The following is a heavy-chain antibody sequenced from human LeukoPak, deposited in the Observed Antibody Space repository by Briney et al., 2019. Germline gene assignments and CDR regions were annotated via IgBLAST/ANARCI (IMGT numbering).Heavy chain of an antibody. V-gene: IGHV1-18*01. D-gene: IGHD2-2*01. Sequence: ASVKVSCKASGYTFTSYGISWVRQAPGQGLEWMGWISAYNGNTNYAQKLQGRVTMTTDTSTSTAYMELRSLRSDDTAVYYCARMIVVPAALYNWFDPWGQGTLVTVSS. CDR1: GYTFTSYG. CDR3: ARMIVVPAALYNWFDP. CDR2: ISAYNGNT. J-gene: IGHJ5*02.